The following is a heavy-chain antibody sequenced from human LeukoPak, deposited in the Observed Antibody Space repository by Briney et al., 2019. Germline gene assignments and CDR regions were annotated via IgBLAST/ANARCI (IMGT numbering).Heavy chain of an antibody. Sequence: EASVKVSCKASGYTFTYYGISWVRQAPGQGLEWMGWISTHNGNTNYAQNLQGRVTMTTDTSTGTAYMELRSLTSDDTAVYYCVRGGHTTMVEFDFWGQGTLVIVSS. CDR1: GYTFTYYG. CDR3: VRGGHTTMVEFDF. D-gene: IGHD5-18*01. J-gene: IGHJ4*02. V-gene: IGHV1-18*01. CDR2: ISTHNGNT.